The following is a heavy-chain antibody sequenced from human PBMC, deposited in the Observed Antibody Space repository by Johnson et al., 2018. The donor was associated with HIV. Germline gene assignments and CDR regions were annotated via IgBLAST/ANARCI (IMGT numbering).Heavy chain of an antibody. Sequence: QVQLVESGGGLVQPGGSLRFSCAASGFAFSSYPMHWVRQAPGKGLEWVAVISYDGSNKYYADSVKGRFSISRDNSKNTLYLQMNSLRAEDTAVYYCAIIWNHTFDIWGQGTMVTVSS. D-gene: IGHD1-14*01. CDR3: AIIWNHTFDI. V-gene: IGHV3-30*14. J-gene: IGHJ3*02. CDR2: ISYDGSNK. CDR1: GFAFSSYP.